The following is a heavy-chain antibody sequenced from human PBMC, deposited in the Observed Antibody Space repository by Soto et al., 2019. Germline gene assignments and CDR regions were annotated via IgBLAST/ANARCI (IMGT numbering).Heavy chain of an antibody. J-gene: IGHJ4*02. Sequence: QVQLVQSGAELKKPGASMKVSCKASGYTFTSFGITWVRQAPGQGLEWMGWINTYTQNTKYAHNFQGRVTMTTDTSTTTSYMEMRSLRSDDTAVYYCGRESSGSGWSFDFWGQGSLVTVSS. CDR3: GRESSGSGWSFDF. D-gene: IGHD6-19*01. V-gene: IGHV1-18*04. CDR2: INTYTQNT. CDR1: GYTFTSFG.